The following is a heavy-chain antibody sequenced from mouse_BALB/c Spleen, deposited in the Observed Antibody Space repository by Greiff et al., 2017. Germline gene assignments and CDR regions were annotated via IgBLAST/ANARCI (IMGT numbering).Heavy chain of an antibody. CDR3: ARHEEGYYGSSYDWFAY. CDR1: GYTFTEYI. J-gene: IGHJ3*01. D-gene: IGHD1-1*01. CDR2: FYPGSGSI. Sequence: QVQLQQSGAELVKPGASVKLSCKASGYTFTEYIIHWVKQRSGQGLEWIGWFYPGSGSIKYNEKFKDKATLTADKSSSTVYMELSRLTSEDSAVYFCARHEEGYYGSSYDWFAYWGQGTLVTVSA. V-gene: IGHV1-62-2*01.